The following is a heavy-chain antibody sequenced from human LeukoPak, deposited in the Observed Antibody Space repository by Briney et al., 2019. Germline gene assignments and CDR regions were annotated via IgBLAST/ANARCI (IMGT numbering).Heavy chain of an antibody. D-gene: IGHD3-22*01. J-gene: IGHJ4*01. CDR2: INHSGST. Sequence: PSETLSLTCAVYGGSFSGYYWSWIRQPPGKGLEWIGEINHSGSTNYNPSLKSRVTMSVDTSKNQFSLKLSSVTAADTAVYYCATPLHYYDSSGYTNWGQGTLVTVSS. CDR3: ATPLHYYDSSGYTN. V-gene: IGHV4-34*01. CDR1: GGSFSGYY.